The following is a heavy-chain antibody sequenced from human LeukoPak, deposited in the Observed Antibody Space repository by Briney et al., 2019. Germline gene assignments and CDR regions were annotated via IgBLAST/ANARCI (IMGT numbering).Heavy chain of an antibody. V-gene: IGHV4-30-2*06. Sequence: SETLSLTCTVSGASITTGAYYWTYIRQSPGKDLEWIGYIYHGGSTYYNPSLKSRVTISIDRPKNQFSLRLTSVTAADTAVYYCARINYYGSGLDLWGQGALVTVSS. J-gene: IGHJ5*02. D-gene: IGHD3-10*01. CDR3: ARINYYGSGLDL. CDR2: IYHGGST. CDR1: GASITTGAYY.